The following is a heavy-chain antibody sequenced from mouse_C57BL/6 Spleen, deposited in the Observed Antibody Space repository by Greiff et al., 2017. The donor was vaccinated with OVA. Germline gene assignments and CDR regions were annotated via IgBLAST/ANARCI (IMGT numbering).Heavy chain of an antibody. CDR1: GFTFSSYA. J-gene: IGHJ2*01. D-gene: IGHD2-1*01. CDR2: ISSGGDYI. Sequence: EVQGVESGEGLVKPGGSLKLSCAASGFTFSSYAMSWVRQTPEKRLEWVAYISSGGDYIYYADTVKGRFTISRDNARNTLYLQMSSLKSEDTAMYYCTREGDYYGNPFDYWGQGTTLTVSS. V-gene: IGHV5-9-1*02. CDR3: TREGDYYGNPFDY.